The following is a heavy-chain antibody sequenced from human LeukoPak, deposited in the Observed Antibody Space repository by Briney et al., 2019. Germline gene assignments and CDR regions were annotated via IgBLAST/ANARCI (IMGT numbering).Heavy chain of an antibody. CDR3: AKEDFMASFFDY. CDR2: ISGSGGST. J-gene: IGHJ4*02. CDR1: GFTFSSYA. V-gene: IGHV3-23*01. D-gene: IGHD3/OR15-3a*01. Sequence: PAGSLSLSCAASGFTFSSYAMSWDRQAPGKGLEWVSAISGSGGSTYYADSVKGRFTISRDNSKNTLYLQMNSLRAEDTAVYYCAKEDFMASFFDYWGQGTLVTVSS.